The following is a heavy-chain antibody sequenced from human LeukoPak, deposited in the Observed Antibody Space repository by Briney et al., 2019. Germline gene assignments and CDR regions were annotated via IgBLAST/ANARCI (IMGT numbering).Heavy chain of an antibody. V-gene: IGHV4-59*01. CDR3: ARVLGCSTTSCYAAYIDS. J-gene: IGHJ4*02. Sequence: PSETLSLTCTVSGGSISSYYWIWTRQPPGKGLEWIGYIYYRGRTNYNPSLKSRVTISVDTSKNQFSLKLSSVTAADTAVYYCARVLGCSTTSCYAAYIDSWGQGTLVTVSS. D-gene: IGHD2-2*01. CDR1: GGSISSYY. CDR2: IYYRGRT.